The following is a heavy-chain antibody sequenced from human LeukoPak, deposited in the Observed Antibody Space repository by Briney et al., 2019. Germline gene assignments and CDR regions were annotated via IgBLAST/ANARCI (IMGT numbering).Heavy chain of an antibody. D-gene: IGHD3-10*01. CDR2: VGHSGST. CDR3: ASSLIGVRGVLSY. CDR1: GGSFSAFF. Sequence: SETLSLTCAVSGGSFSAFFWRWIRQPPGKGLEWIGDVGHSGSTNYNPSLKSRVTISVDTSKNQFSLKLSSVTAADTAVYYCASSLIGVRGVLSYWGQGTLVTVSS. J-gene: IGHJ4*02. V-gene: IGHV4-34*01.